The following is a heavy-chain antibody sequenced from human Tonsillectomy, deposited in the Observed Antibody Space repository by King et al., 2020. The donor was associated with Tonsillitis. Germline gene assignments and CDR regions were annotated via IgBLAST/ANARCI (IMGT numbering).Heavy chain of an antibody. J-gene: IGHJ4*02. CDR3: ARDGAGLGY. CDR1: GFTFRSLW. D-gene: IGHD4/OR15-4a*01. Sequence: VQLVESGGGLVQPGGSLRLSCAVSGFTFRSLWISWVRKAPGKGLEWGANIKQDGSEEYYVDSVKGRFTISRDNAKNSLYPQMNSLRVEDTAVYYCARDGAGLGYWGQGTLVTVSS. CDR2: IKQDGSEE. V-gene: IGHV3-7*04.